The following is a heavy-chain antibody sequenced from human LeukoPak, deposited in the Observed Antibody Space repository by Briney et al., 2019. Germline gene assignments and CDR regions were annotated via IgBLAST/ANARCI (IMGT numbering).Heavy chain of an antibody. V-gene: IGHV5-10-1*01. CDR1: GYRFNSYW. CDR3: ARGQGYCSGGSCFLYYFDY. D-gene: IGHD2-15*01. CDR2: IDPSDSDA. J-gene: IGHJ4*02. Sequence: GESLKISCKCSGYRFNSYWISWVRQMPGKGLEWMGGIDPSDSDANYSPSFQGHVTFSVDKSLTTAFLQWSSLKASDTAMYYCARGQGYCSGGSCFLYYFDYWGQGTLVTVSS.